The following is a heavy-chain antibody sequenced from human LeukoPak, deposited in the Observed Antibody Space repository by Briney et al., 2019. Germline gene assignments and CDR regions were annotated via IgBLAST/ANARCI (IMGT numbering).Heavy chain of an antibody. CDR2: ITWNSGSV. D-gene: IGHD6-13*01. J-gene: IGHJ6*03. CDR3: ARGKSAAGIGYNYYMDV. V-gene: IGHV3-9*03. Sequence: GRSLRLSCAASGFTFDDYSMHWVRQAPGKGLEWVSGITWNSGSVVYADSVKGRFIISRDNAKNSLYLQMNSLRPEDMALYYCARGKSAAGIGYNYYMDVWGKGTTVTVSS. CDR1: GFTFDDYS.